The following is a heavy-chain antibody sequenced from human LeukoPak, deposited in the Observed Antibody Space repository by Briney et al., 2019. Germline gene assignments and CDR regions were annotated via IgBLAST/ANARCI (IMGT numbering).Heavy chain of an antibody. J-gene: IGHJ4*02. Sequence: GESLKISCNGSGYSLTSYWIAWVRQMPGKGLEWMGIIYPGDSETRYSPSFSPSFQGRVTISADKSISTAYLQWSSLKASDTAMYYCARLYNWNDGFDHWGQGTLVTVSS. V-gene: IGHV5-51*01. CDR2: IYPGDSET. CDR3: ARLYNWNDGFDH. CDR1: GYSLTSYW. D-gene: IGHD1-1*01.